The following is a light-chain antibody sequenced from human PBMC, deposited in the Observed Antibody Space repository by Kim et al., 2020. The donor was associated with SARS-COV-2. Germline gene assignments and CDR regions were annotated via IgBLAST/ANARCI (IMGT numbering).Light chain of an antibody. V-gene: IGKV3-20*01. CDR2: GSS. J-gene: IGKJ1*01. CDR1: QSVSHSY. CDR3: LQYGGSPWT. Sequence: EIVLTQSPGTLSLSPGERATLSCRASQSVSHSYLAWYQQKPGQAHRLLIYGSSNRATGIPDRFSGSGSGTDFTLTISRLEPEDFAVYYCLQYGGSPWTFGQGTKVDI.